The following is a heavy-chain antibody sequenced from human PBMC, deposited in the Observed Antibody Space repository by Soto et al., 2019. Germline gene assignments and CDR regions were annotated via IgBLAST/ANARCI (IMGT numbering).Heavy chain of an antibody. CDR1: GFTFSSYG. CDR2: ISYDGSNK. CDR3: AKDVGSCYPHFCYYYMTS. D-gene: IGHD2-15*01. Sequence: GGSLRLSCAASGFTFSSYGMHWVRQAPGKGLEWVAVISYDGSNKYYADSVKGRFTISRDNSKNTLYLQMNSLRAEDTAVYYCAKDVGSCYPHFCYYYMTSGAKGPRSPSP. J-gene: IGHJ6*03. V-gene: IGHV3-30*18.